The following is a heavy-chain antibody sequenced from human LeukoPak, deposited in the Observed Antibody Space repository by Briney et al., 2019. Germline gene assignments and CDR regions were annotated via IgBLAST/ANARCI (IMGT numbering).Heavy chain of an antibody. Sequence: PSETLSLTCAVYGVSFSGYYWSWIRQPPGKGLEWIGEINHSGSTNYNPSLKSRVTISVDTSKNQFSLKLSSVTAADTAVYYCAREIVVVVAATPYYYYGMDVWGKGTTVTVSS. J-gene: IGHJ6*04. CDR1: GVSFSGYY. CDR3: AREIVVVVAATPYYYYGMDV. CDR2: INHSGST. V-gene: IGHV4-34*01. D-gene: IGHD2-15*01.